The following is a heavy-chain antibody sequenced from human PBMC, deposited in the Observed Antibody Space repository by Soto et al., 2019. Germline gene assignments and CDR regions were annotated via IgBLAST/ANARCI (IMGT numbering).Heavy chain of an antibody. CDR1: GFSFINFG. CDR3: AKDFTDHDYVDV. CDR2: VSYEGSIT. Sequence: QGQLVESGGGVVQPGQSLRLSCSASGFSFINFGMHWVRQAPGKGLEWVAVVSYEGSITYYEDSVKGRFTISRDNPSKSLYLQMNNRRSEATPVYCCAKDFTDHDYVDVWGKG. J-gene: IGHJ6*03. V-gene: IGHV3-30*18.